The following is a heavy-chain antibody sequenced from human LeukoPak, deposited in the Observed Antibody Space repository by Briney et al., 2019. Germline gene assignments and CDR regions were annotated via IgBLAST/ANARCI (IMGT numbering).Heavy chain of an antibody. CDR3: ARDRPASSHRQGRFDY. CDR1: GFTFSSYW. CDR2: IKQDGSEK. J-gene: IGHJ4*02. V-gene: IGHV3-7*01. D-gene: IGHD6-6*01. Sequence: GGSLRLSCAASGFTFSSYWMSWVRQAPGKGLEWVANIKQDGSEKYYVDSVKGRFTISRDNAKNSLYLQMNSLRAEDTAVYYCARDRPASSHRQGRFDYWGQGTLVTVSS.